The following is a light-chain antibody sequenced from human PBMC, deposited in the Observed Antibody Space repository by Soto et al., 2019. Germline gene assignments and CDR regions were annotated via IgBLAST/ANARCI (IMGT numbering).Light chain of an antibody. CDR1: QSISSR. J-gene: IGKJ4*01. CDR3: QQYNSYPLT. CDR2: DAS. V-gene: IGKV1-5*01. Sequence: DIQMTQSPPTLSASVGDRVTITCRASQSISSRLAWYQQKPGKAPKLLIYDASSLESGVPSRFRGSGSGTEFTLTISSLQPDDFATYYCQQYNSYPLTFGGGTKV.